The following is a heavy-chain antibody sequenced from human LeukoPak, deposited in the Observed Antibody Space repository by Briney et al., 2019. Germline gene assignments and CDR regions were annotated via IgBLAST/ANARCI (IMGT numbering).Heavy chain of an antibody. V-gene: IGHV3-48*01. CDR3: ARVLHKRNYDSSDYYGS. Sequence: PGGSLRLSCAASGFTFSNVWMSWVRQAPGKGLEWVSAISGSGGSTYYADSVKGRFTISRDNAKNSLYLQLNSLRAEDTAVYYCARVLHKRNYDSSDYYGSWGQGTLVTVSS. D-gene: IGHD3-22*01. J-gene: IGHJ5*02. CDR2: ISGSGGST. CDR1: GFTFSNVW.